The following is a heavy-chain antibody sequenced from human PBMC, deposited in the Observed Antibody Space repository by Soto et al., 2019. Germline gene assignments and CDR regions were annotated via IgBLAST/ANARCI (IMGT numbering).Heavy chain of an antibody. CDR3: AKDRMGAGVRGYFDY. J-gene: IGHJ4*02. V-gene: IGHV3-30*18. D-gene: IGHD3-10*01. CDR1: GFTFSSYG. CDR2: IIYDGSTK. Sequence: QVQLVESGGGVVQPGRSLRLSCPASGFTFSSYGMHWVRQAPGKGLEWVAVIIYDGSTKYYADSVKGRFTISRDNSKSTLYLQMNSLRAEDTAVYYCAKDRMGAGVRGYFDYWGQGTLVTVSS.